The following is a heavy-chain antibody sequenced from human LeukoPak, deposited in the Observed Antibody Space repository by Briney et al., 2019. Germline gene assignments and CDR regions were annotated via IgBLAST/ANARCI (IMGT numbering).Heavy chain of an antibody. Sequence: SETLSLTCTVSGGSISSGGYYWSWIRQYPGKGLEWIGYIYNSGSTHYNPSLKSRLSISVDTSKNQFSLEVSSVTAADTAVYYCARAYGGNSFDYWGLGTLVTVSS. CDR1: GGSISSGGYY. D-gene: IGHD4-23*01. V-gene: IGHV4-31*03. J-gene: IGHJ4*02. CDR3: ARAYGGNSFDY. CDR2: IYNSGST.